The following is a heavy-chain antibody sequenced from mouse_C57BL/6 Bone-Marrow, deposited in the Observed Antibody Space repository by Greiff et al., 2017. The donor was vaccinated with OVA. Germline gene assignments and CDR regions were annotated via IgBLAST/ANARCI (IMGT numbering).Heavy chain of an antibody. J-gene: IGHJ4*01. CDR2: IYPGDGDT. Sequence: QVQLKQSGPELVKPGASVKISCKASGYAFGSSWMNWVKQRPGKGLEWIGRIYPGDGDTNYNGKFKGKATLTADKSSSTAYMQLSSLTSEDSAVYYCARGNIYDGYLYAMDYWGQGTSVTVSS. CDR3: ARGNIYDGYLYAMDY. D-gene: IGHD2-3*01. V-gene: IGHV1-82*01. CDR1: GYAFGSSW.